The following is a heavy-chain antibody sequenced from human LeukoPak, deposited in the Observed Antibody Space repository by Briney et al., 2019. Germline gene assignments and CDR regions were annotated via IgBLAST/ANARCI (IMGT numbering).Heavy chain of an antibody. V-gene: IGHV3-23*01. CDR3: AKDAPTFIRPYYFDY. CDR1: GFTFRSYA. CDR2: ISGSGGST. Sequence: PGGSLRLSCAASGFTFRSYAMSWVRQAPGKGLEWGSAISGSGGSTYYADSVTGRFTISRDSSKNTLYLQMNSLRAEDTAVYYCAKDAPTFIRPYYFDYWGQGTLVTVSS. J-gene: IGHJ4*02. D-gene: IGHD4-17*01.